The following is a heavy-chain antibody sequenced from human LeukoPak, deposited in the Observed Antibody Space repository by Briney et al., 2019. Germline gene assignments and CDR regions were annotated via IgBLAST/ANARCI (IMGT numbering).Heavy chain of an antibody. V-gene: IGHV4-34*01. Sequence: ASETLSLTCAVYGGSFSGCYWSWIRQPPGKGLEWIGEINHSGSTNYNPSLKSRVTISVDTSKNQFSLKLSSVTAADTAVYYCARADIVVVVAATPRGWFDPWGQGTLVTVSS. CDR3: ARADIVVVVAATPRGWFDP. D-gene: IGHD2-15*01. J-gene: IGHJ5*02. CDR1: GGSFSGCY. CDR2: INHSGST.